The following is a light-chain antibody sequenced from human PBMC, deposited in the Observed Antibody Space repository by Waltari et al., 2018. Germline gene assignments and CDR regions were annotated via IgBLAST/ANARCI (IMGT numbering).Light chain of an antibody. J-gene: IGLJ3*02. CDR2: DDA. Sequence: SYVLTQPPSVSVAPGQTATITCGGDNVGSKDVNWYQQRQGQAPVVVIYDDADRPLTSPERFSGSNSGNTATLTITRVEVGDEADFYCQVWDSSSDHWVFGGGTKLTVL. CDR3: QVWDSSSDHWV. V-gene: IGLV3-21*02. CDR1: NVGSKD.